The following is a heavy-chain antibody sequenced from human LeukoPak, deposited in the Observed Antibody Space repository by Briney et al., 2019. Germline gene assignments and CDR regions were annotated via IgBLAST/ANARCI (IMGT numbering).Heavy chain of an antibody. CDR1: GYTFTGYY. V-gene: IGHV1-2*02. J-gene: IGHJ6*02. D-gene: IGHD3-22*01. CDR2: INPNSGST. Sequence: ASVKVSCKASGYTFTGYYMHWVRQAPGQGLEWMGWINPNSGSTNYAQKFQGRVTMTRDTSISTAYMELSRLRSDDTAVYYCAREDYYDSSGYYYYGMDVWGQGTTVTVSS. CDR3: AREDYYDSSGYYYYGMDV.